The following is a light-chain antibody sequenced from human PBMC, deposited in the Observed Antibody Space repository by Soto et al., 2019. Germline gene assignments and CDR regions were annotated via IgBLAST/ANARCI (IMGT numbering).Light chain of an antibody. CDR2: SNN. CDR1: SSNIGSNT. V-gene: IGLV1-44*01. Sequence: QSVLTQPPSASGTPGQRVTISCSGSSSNIGSNTVNWYQQLPGTAPKLHIYSNNQRPSGVPDRFSGSKSGTSASLAISGLQSEDEADYYCAAWDDSLNGRYVVFGGGTKLTVL. CDR3: AAWDDSLNGRYVV. J-gene: IGLJ2*01.